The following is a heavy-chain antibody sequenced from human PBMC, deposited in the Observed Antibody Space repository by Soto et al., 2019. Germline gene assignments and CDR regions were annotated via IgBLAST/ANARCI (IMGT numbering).Heavy chain of an antibody. V-gene: IGHV3-33*01. CDR1: GFTFSSYG. D-gene: IGHD3-3*01. J-gene: IGHJ4*02. Sequence: ESGGGVVQPGRSLRLSCAASGFTFSSYGMHWVRQAPGKGLEWVAVIWYDGSNKYYADSVKGRFTISRDNSKNTLYLQMNSLRAEDTAVYYCARDRDFWRYFDYWGQGTLVTVSS. CDR2: IWYDGSNK. CDR3: ARDRDFWRYFDY.